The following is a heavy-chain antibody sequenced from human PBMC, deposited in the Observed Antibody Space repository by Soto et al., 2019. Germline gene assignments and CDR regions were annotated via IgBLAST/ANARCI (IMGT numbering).Heavy chain of an antibody. J-gene: IGHJ5*02. V-gene: IGHV1-18*01. CDR2: ISAYNGNT. CDR3: ARDIYPPDIVVVVAAQALDP. D-gene: IGHD2-15*01. CDR1: GYTFTSYG. Sequence: ASVKVSCKASGYTFTSYGISWVRQAPGQGLEWMGWISAYNGNTNYAQKLQGRVTMTTDTSTSTAYMELRSLRSDDTAVYYCARDIYPPDIVVVVAAQALDPWGQGTLVTVSS.